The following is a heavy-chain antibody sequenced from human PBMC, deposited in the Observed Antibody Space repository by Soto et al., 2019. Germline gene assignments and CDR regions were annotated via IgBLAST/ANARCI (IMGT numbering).Heavy chain of an antibody. D-gene: IGHD3-10*01. CDR1: GRSISSSNW. Sequence: NPSETLSLTCAVSGRSISSSNWWSGGRQPPGKGLEWIGEIYHSGSTNYNPSLKSRVTISVDKSKNQFSLKLSSVTAADTAVYYCARDTPSGSHAFDLWGQGTMVTVSS. CDR2: IYHSGST. CDR3: ARDTPSGSHAFDL. V-gene: IGHV4-4*02. J-gene: IGHJ3*01.